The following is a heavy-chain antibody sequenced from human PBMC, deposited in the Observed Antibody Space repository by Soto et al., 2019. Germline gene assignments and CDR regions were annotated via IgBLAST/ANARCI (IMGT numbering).Heavy chain of an antibody. CDR1: GYTLTELS. V-gene: IGHV1-24*01. CDR3: ARVSYGSGSYWFDP. Sequence: ASVKVSCKVSGYTLTELSMHWVRQAPGKGLEWMGGFDPEDGETIYAQKLQGRVTMTTDTSTSTAYMELRSLRSDDTAVYYCARVSYGSGSYWFDPWGQGTLVTVSS. J-gene: IGHJ5*02. CDR2: FDPEDGET. D-gene: IGHD3-10*01.